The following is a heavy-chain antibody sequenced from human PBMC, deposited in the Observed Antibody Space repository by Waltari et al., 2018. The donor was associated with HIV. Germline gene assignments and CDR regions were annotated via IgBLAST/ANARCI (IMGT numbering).Heavy chain of an antibody. CDR3: ARGEEGYSGYDLSWFDT. CDR2: INHSGRT. V-gene: IGHV4-34*01. D-gene: IGHD5-12*01. CDR1: GGSFSGYY. J-gene: IGHJ5*02. Sequence: QVQLQQWGAGLLKPSETLSLTCAVYGGSFSGYYWSWIRQPPGKGLEWIGEINHSGRTNDNPSLKRRVTISADTSKNQFSLKVNSVTAADTAVYYCARGEEGYSGYDLSWFDTWGQGTLVSVSS.